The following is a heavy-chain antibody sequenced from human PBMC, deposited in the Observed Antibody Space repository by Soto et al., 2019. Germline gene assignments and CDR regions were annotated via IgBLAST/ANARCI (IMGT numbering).Heavy chain of an antibody. CDR1: GVAFNGYY. CDR2: INHSGTV. J-gene: IGHJ4*02. Sequence: QVHLQQWGAGLLKPSETLSLTCAVNGVAFNGYYWTWIRQSPGKGLQWIGEINHSGTVDYNPSLQSRVTFSIDTSKKQFSLTLTSVTAADTAVYYCARAGAALVRGSIGGFDYWGQGTLVTVSS. D-gene: IGHD3-10*01. V-gene: IGHV4-34*01. CDR3: ARAGAALVRGSIGGFDY.